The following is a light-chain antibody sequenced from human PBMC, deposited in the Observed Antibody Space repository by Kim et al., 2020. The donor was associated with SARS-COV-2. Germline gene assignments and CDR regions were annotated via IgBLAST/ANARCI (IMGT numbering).Light chain of an antibody. CDR1: TSNIGAGHD. CDR2: ANV. Sequence: QSGLTQPPSVSGAPGQRVTISCTGSTSNIGAGHDVNWYQQIPGTAPKLIIYANVHRPSGVPDRYSVSKSGTSASLAITGLQAADEADYYCQSYDSSPVFGAGTQLTVL. V-gene: IGLV1-40*01. CDR3: QSYDSSPV. J-gene: IGLJ2*01.